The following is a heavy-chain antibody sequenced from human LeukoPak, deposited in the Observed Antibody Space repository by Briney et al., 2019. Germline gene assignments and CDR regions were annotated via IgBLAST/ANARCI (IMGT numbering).Heavy chain of an antibody. D-gene: IGHD3-22*01. CDR2: IYYSGST. CDR1: GGAISSSHYY. Sequence: SETLSLTCTVSGGAISSSHYYWGWIRQPPGKGLEWIGSIYYSGSTSYNSSLKSRVTISVDTSKNQFSLKLSFVTAADTAVYYCAILPARDTYYYDSSGYYRPGVHWGQGTLVTGSS. CDR3: AILPARDTYYYDSSGYYRPGVH. J-gene: IGHJ4*02. V-gene: IGHV4-39*07.